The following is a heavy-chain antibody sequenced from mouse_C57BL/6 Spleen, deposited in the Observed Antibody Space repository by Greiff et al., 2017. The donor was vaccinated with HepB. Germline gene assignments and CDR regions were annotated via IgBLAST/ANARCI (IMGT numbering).Heavy chain of an antibody. V-gene: IGHV5-4*03. CDR1: GFTFSSYA. CDR2: ISDGGSYT. CDR3: ARPSYYGKGDWYFDV. D-gene: IGHD1-1*01. Sequence: EVKLMESGGGLVKPGGSLKLSCAASGFTFSSYAMSWVRQTPEKRLEWVATISDGGSYTYYPDNVKGRFTISRDNAKNNLYLQMSHLKSEDTAMYYCARPSYYGKGDWYFDVWGTGTTVTVSS. J-gene: IGHJ1*03.